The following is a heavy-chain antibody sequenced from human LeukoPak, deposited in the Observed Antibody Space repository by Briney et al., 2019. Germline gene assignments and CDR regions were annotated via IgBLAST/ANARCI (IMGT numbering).Heavy chain of an antibody. CDR1: GFTFSSYA. V-gene: IGHV3-30*01. D-gene: IGHD6-6*01. CDR2: ISYDGSNK. J-gene: IGHJ5*02. CDR3: ARGYSSSS. Sequence: TGGSLRLSCAASGFTFSSYAMHWVRQAPGKGLEWVAVISYDGSNKYYADSVKGRFTISRDNSKNTLYLQMNSLRAEDTAVYYCARGYSSSSWGQGTLVTVSS.